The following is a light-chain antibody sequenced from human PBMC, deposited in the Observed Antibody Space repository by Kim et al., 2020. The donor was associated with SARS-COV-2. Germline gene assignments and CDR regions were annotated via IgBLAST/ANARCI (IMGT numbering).Light chain of an antibody. CDR3: QAWDSSTYNYV. J-gene: IGLJ1*01. Sequence: SYELTQPPSVSVSPGQTASITCSGDKLGDKYACWYQQKPGQSPVLVIYQDSKGPSGIPERFSGSNSGNTATLTISGTQAMDEADYYCQAWDSSTYNYVFGTGTKVTVL. V-gene: IGLV3-1*01. CDR2: QDS. CDR1: KLGDKY.